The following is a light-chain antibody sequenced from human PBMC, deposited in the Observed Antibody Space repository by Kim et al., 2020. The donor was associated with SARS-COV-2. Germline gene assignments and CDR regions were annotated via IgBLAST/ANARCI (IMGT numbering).Light chain of an antibody. Sequence: GQSLPTSCPGTSSDVGGHAYVSWYQHHPGKAPKALIYDVTERSSGVSHRFSGSKSGNTASLIISGLQAEDEADYYCSSYTSSNSLVFGGGTQLTVL. CDR3: SSYTSSNSLV. J-gene: IGLJ2*01. CDR2: DVT. CDR1: SSDVGGHAY. V-gene: IGLV2-14*03.